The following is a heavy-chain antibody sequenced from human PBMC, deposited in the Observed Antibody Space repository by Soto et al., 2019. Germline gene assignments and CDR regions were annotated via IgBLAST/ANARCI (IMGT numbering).Heavy chain of an antibody. J-gene: IGHJ4*02. CDR2: ISYDGSNK. CDR1: GFTFSSYA. D-gene: IGHD5-18*01. Sequence: QVQLVESGGGVVQPGRSLRLSCAASGFTFSSYAMHWVRQAPGKGLEWVAVISYDGSNKYYADSVKGRFTISRDNSKNTLYLQMNSLRAEDTAVYYCARDIASYGYADQGGFDYWGQGTLVTVSS. V-gene: IGHV3-30-3*01. CDR3: ARDIASYGYADQGGFDY.